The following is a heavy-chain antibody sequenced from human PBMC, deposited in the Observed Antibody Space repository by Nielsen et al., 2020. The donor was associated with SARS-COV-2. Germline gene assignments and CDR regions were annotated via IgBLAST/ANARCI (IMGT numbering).Heavy chain of an antibody. Sequence: WVRQAPGQGLEWMGWINTNTGNPTYAQGFTGRFVFSLDTSVSTAYLQISSLKAEDTAVYYCARDLYLAAAGARYRWFDPWGQGTLVTVSS. D-gene: IGHD6-13*01. CDR2: INTNTGNP. CDR3: ARDLYLAAAGARYRWFDP. J-gene: IGHJ5*02. V-gene: IGHV7-4-1*02.